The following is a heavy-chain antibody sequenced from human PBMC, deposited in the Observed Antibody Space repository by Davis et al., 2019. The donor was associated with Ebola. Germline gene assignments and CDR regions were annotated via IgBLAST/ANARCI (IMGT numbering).Heavy chain of an antibody. CDR2: IYPGDSDT. J-gene: IGHJ6*03. D-gene: IGHD6-13*01. CDR3: AKAAAAGRYYYYMDV. V-gene: IGHV5-51*01. Sequence: GESLKISCKGSGYSFTSYWIGWVRQMPGKGLEWMGIIYPGDSDTRYSPSFQGQVTISADKSISTAYLQWSSLKASDTAMYYCAKAAAAGRYYYYMDVWGKGTTVTVSS. CDR1: GYSFTSYW.